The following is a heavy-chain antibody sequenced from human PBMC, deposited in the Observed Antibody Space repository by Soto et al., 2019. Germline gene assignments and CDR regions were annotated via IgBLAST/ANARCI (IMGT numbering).Heavy chain of an antibody. D-gene: IGHD2-8*01. CDR1: GFTFSSYW. CDR2: IKQDGSEK. Sequence: GGSLRLSCAASGFTFSSYWMSWVRQAPGKGLEWVANIKQDGSEKYYVDSVKGRFTISRDNAKNSLYLQMNSLRAEDTAVYYSARVSYDVRRGYYFDYWGQGTLVTVSS. J-gene: IGHJ4*02. CDR3: ARVSYDVRRGYYFDY. V-gene: IGHV3-7*03.